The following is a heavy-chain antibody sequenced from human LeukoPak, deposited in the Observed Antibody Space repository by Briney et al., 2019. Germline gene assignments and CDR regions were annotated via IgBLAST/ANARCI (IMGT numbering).Heavy chain of an antibody. Sequence: PSETLSLTCTVSGGSISSYYWNWIRQPPGKGLEWIGYIFYSGRTSYNPSLKSRVTLSVDTSKNWFSLRLTSVTAADTAVYYCARDGGLVATEGSGYYYYMDVWGKGTTVTVSS. CDR1: GGSISSYY. D-gene: IGHD5-12*01. CDR2: IFYSGRT. J-gene: IGHJ6*03. V-gene: IGHV4-59*01. CDR3: ARDGGLVATEGSGYYYYMDV.